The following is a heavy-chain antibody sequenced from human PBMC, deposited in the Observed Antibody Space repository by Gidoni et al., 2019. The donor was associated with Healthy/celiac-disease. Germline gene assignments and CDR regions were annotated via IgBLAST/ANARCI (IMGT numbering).Heavy chain of an antibody. D-gene: IGHD5-12*01. CDR1: GCSISSYY. CDR3: ARDRPSRDGYNPADAFDI. V-gene: IGHV4-59*01. J-gene: IGHJ3*02. Sequence: QVQLQESGPGLVKPSETLSLTCTVSGCSISSYYWSWIRQPPGKGLEWIGYIYYSGSTNYNPSLKSRVTISVDTSKNQFSLKLSSVTAADTAVYYCARDRPSRDGYNPADAFDIWGQGTMVTVSS. CDR2: IYYSGST.